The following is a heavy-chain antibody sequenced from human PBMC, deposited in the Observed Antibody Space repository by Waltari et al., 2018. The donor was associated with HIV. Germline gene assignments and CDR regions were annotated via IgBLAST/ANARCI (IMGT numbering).Heavy chain of an antibody. D-gene: IGHD2-2*01. CDR2: ISWNSDII. Sequence: EMQLVESGGGLVQPGRSLRLSCAASGFNFDHLSMYWGRQAPGKGLEWVSGISWNSDIIGYADSVKGRFTISRDNAKNSLYLQMNSLGAEDTALYYCAKDAASIHYYGMDVWGQGTTVTVS. V-gene: IGHV3-9*01. CDR1: GFNFDHLS. CDR3: AKDAASIHYYGMDV. J-gene: IGHJ6*02.